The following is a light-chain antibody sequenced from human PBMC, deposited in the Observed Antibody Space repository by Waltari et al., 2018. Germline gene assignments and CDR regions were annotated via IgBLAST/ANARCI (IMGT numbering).Light chain of an antibody. V-gene: IGKV1-39*01. CDR3: QQSYSTPRGLT. CDR2: AAS. CDR1: QSISSY. Sequence: DIQLTHSPSSLSASVGARVTIHCRASQSISSYLDWYQQKPGKAPKLLIYAASSFQSGVPSRFSGSGSGTDFTLTISSLQPEDFATYYCQQSYSTPRGLTFGGGTKVEIK. J-gene: IGKJ4*01.